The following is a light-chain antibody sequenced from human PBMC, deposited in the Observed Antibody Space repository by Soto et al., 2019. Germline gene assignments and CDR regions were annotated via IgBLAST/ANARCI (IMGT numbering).Light chain of an antibody. CDR3: PQFQKWPLT. J-gene: IGKJ4*01. CDR1: ESAYSN. CDR2: GAS. Sequence: EIVMTQSPATVSVSPGERATLSCRASESAYSNLAWYQQKPGQAPRLLIYGASTRATGIPARFSGSGSGTEFTLTISSLQSEDFAVYYCPQFQKWPLTFGGGTKVEIK. V-gene: IGKV3-15*01.